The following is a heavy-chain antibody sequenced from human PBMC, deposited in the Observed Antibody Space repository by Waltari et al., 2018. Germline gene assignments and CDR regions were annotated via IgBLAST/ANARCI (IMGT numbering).Heavy chain of an antibody. CDR1: GGSIDSGSYY. CDR3: AKDWTSGIGGGGDY. D-gene: IGHD3-16*01. J-gene: IGHJ4*02. CDR2: ISGSGGST. Sequence: VQLQESGPGLVKPSQTLSLTCTVSGGSIDSGSYYWSWIRQPAGKGLEWVSAISGSGGSTYYADSVKGRFTISRDNSKNTLYLQMNSLRAEDTAVYYCAKDWTSGIGGGGDYWGQGTLVTVSS. V-gene: IGHV3-23*01.